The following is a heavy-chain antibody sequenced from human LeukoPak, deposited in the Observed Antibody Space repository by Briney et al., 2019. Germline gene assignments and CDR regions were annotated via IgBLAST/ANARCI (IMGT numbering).Heavy chain of an antibody. Sequence: GGSLRLSCAASGFTFSTYAMHWVRQAPGKGLEWVAIIWYDGTNTYYADSVKGRFTISRNNSKTTLYLQMNSLGVEDTAVYYCARDWGGVTAIPMYFDDWGQGTLVTISS. D-gene: IGHD2-21*02. CDR3: ARDWGGVTAIPMYFDD. J-gene: IGHJ4*02. V-gene: IGHV3-33*01. CDR2: IWYDGTNT. CDR1: GFTFSTYA.